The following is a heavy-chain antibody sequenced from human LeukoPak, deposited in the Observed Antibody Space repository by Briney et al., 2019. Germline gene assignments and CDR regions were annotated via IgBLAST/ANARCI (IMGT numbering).Heavy chain of an antibody. CDR3: ARDFFNMISEY. Sequence: GASVTVSFKSSVYTFTTHYIHWVRLAPGQGREWMGIINPRGCNTNYAQKFKRRFTMTRDTSTSTVYLELSSLRSEDTAVYYCARDFFNMISEYWGQGTLVTVSS. J-gene: IGHJ4*02. V-gene: IGHV1-46*01. CDR1: VYTFTTHY. CDR2: INPRGCNT. D-gene: IGHD3/OR15-3a*01.